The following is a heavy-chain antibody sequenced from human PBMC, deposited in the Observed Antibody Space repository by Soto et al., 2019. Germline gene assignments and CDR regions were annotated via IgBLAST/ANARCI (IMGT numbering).Heavy chain of an antibody. D-gene: IGHD6-13*01. J-gene: IGHJ4*02. V-gene: IGHV4-59*01. CDR3: ARANSVGTGPRTTPYFDY. CDR2: MYNTGST. CDR1: GGSISGYY. Sequence: SETLSLTCTVSGGSISGYYWSWIRQPPGKGLEWIGYMYNTGSTVYNPSFKSRVTISVDTSKNQFSLRLTSVTAADTAVYYCARANSVGTGPRTTPYFDYWGQGTLVTVSS.